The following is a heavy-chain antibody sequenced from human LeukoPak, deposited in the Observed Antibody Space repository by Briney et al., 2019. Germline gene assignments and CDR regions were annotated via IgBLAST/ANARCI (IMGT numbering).Heavy chain of an antibody. Sequence: PSETLSLTCAVSGGSITTTDFDWAWIRQPPGQGFEWIATISSSGKAYYYPSLMSRVTISEDTSKNQFSLDVTSVTAADTGLFYCARFKGGTGFDYWGRGILVIVS. CDR2: ISSSGKA. D-gene: IGHD1-26*01. J-gene: IGHJ4*02. V-gene: IGHV4-39*01. CDR3: ARFKGGTGFDY. CDR1: GGSITTTDFD.